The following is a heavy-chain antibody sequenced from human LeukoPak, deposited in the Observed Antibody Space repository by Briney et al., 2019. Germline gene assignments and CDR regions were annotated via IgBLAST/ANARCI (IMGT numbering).Heavy chain of an antibody. V-gene: IGHV3-23*01. CDR3: AKDGYSSSWYHRGYFAN. CDR2: ISGSGGST. CDR1: GFTFSGYA. D-gene: IGHD6-13*01. Sequence: GGCLRLSCAASGFTFSGYAMSWVREGPGEGLEWVSAISGSGGSTHYPDSVKGRFTISRDNSKNTLYLQMNSMRAEDTAVYYCAKDGYSSSWYHRGYFANWGPGTLVTVSS. J-gene: IGHJ4*02.